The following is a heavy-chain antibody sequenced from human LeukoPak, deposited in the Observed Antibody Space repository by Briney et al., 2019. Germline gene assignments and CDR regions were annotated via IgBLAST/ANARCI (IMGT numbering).Heavy chain of an antibody. CDR3: ARHVYYYDSSGYYYEGAFDY. CDR1: GGSFSGYY. J-gene: IGHJ4*02. D-gene: IGHD3-22*01. V-gene: IGHV4-34*01. Sequence: SETLSLTCAVYGGSFSGYYWSWIRQPPGKGLEWIGEINHSGSTNYNPSLKSRVTISVDTSKNQFSLKLSSVTAADTAVYYCARHVYYYDSSGYYYEGAFDYWGQGTLVTVSS. CDR2: INHSGST.